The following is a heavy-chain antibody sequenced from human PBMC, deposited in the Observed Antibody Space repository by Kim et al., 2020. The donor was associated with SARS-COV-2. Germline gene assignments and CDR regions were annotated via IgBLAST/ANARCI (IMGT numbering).Heavy chain of an antibody. Sequence: SETLSLTCAVYGGSFSGYYWSWIRQPPGKGLEWIGEINHSGSTNYNPSLKSRVTISVDTSKNQFSLKLSSVTAADTAVYYCARAGPFSHHTMVRGVKGHYFDYWGQGTLVTVSS. CDR1: GGSFSGYY. CDR3: ARAGPFSHHTMVRGVKGHYFDY. D-gene: IGHD3-10*01. J-gene: IGHJ4*02. CDR2: INHSGST. V-gene: IGHV4-34*01.